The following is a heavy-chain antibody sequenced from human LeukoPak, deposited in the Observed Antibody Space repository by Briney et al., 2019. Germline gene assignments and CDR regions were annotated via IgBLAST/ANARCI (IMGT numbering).Heavy chain of an antibody. J-gene: IGHJ4*02. V-gene: IGHV4-38-2*02. CDR2: IYHSGST. CDR3: ARDQYYYDSSGYYRFDY. D-gene: IGHD3-22*01. Sequence: SETLSLTCTVSGYSISSGYYWGWIRQPPGKGLEWIGSIYHSGSTYYNPSLKSRVTISVDTSKNQFSLKLSSVSAADTAVYYCARDQYYYDSSGYYRFDYWGQGTLVTVSS. CDR1: GYSISSGYY.